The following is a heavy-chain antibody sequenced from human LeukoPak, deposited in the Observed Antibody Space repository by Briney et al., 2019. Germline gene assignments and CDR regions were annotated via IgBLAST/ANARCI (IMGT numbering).Heavy chain of an antibody. CDR2: IDPSDSYT. CDR3: ARRYDSGSTIDQ. CDR1: GNSFTNYW. J-gene: IGHJ4*02. D-gene: IGHD3-10*01. V-gene: IGHV5-10-1*01. Sequence: GGSLRISCQDSGNSFTNYWISGVRQMPEKGLEWMRRIDPSDSYTNYSPSFQGHVTISVDKSISTAYLQWSSLKASDTAMYYCARRYDSGSTIDQWGQGTLVTVSS.